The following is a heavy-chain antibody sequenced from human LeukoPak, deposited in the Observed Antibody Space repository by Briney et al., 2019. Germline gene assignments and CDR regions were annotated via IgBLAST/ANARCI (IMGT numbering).Heavy chain of an antibody. V-gene: IGHV3-23*01. CDR2: ISGSGGST. J-gene: IGHJ6*03. Sequence: PGGSLRLSCAASGFTFSSYAMSWVRQAPGKGLEWVSAISGSGGSTYYADSVKGRFSISRDNAKNTLYLQMNSLRPEDTAVYSCTRDPGYYYMDVWGKGTTVIVSS. CDR1: GFTFSSYA. CDR3: TRDPGYYYMDV.